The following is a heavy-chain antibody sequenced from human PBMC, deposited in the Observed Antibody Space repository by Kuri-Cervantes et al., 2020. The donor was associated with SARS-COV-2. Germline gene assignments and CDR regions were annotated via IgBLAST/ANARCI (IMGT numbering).Heavy chain of an antibody. D-gene: IGHD2-21*02. CDR3: ARDGPLQGPGTAY. CDR2: ISSSGSTI. J-gene: IGHJ4*02. V-gene: IGHV3-48*01. Sequence: GESLKISCAASGFTFSSYSMNWVRQAPGKGLEWVSYISSSGSTIYYADSVKGRFTISRDNAKNSLYLQMNSLRAEDTAVYYCARDGPLQGPGTAYWGQGTLVTVSS. CDR1: GFTFSSYS.